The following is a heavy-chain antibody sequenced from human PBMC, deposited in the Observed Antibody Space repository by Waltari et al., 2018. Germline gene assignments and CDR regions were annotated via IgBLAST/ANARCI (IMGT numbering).Heavy chain of an antibody. Sequence: QVQLQQWGAGLLKPSETLSLTCAVYGGSFSGYYWSWIRQPPGKGLEWIGEINHSGSTNYSPSLMSRVTLSVDTSKNQFSLKLSSVTAADTAVYYWATANSDAFDIWGQGTMVTVSS. CDR3: ATANSDAFDI. J-gene: IGHJ3*02. CDR2: INHSGST. CDR1: GGSFSGYY. V-gene: IGHV4-34*01. D-gene: IGHD5-18*01.